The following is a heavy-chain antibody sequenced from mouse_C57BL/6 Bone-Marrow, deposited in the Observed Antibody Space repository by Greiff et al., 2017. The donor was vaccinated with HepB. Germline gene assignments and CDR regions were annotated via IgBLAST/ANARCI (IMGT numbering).Heavy chain of an antibody. CDR1: GYTFTSYW. CDR3: ASPLTTVVEGFAY. J-gene: IGHJ3*01. D-gene: IGHD1-1*01. Sequence: VQLQQPGAELVRPGSSVKLSCKASGYTFTSYWMHWVKQRPIQGLEWIGNIDPSDSEPHYNQKFKDKATLTVDKSSSTAYMQLSSLTSEDSAVYYCASPLTTVVEGFAYWGQGTLVTVSA. V-gene: IGHV1-52*01. CDR2: IDPSDSEP.